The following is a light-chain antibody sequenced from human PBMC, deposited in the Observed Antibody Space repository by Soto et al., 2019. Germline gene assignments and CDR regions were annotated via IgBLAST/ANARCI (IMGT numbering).Light chain of an antibody. CDR2: VAS. J-gene: IGKJ1*01. Sequence: IGFTQSPGTLSLSNGEIATLSFRASQNIDNSFLAWYQQKPGQAPRFLIYVASTRATGIPARFSASGSGTDFTLSISSVEPEDFAVYYCQQYGTSTWTFGQGTKV. V-gene: IGKV3-20*01. CDR1: QNIDNSF. CDR3: QQYGTSTWT.